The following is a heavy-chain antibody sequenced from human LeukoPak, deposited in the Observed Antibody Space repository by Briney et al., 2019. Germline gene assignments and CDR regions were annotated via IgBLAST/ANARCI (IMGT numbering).Heavy chain of an antibody. J-gene: IGHJ4*02. D-gene: IGHD5-24*01. V-gene: IGHV3-64D*06. CDR2: ITTNGRRT. Sequence: GGSLRLSCSASGFTFSSSVMHWVRQAPGKGLEYVSAITTNGRRTYYADSVKGRFTISRDNSKNTLYLQMSSLRVEDTAVYYCVSSRDGFNSPFDYWGQGTLVSVSS. CDR3: VSSRDGFNSPFDY. CDR1: GFTFSSSV.